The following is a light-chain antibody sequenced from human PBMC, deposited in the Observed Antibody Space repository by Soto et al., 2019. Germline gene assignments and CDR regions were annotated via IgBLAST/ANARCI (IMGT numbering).Light chain of an antibody. CDR2: LGS. Sequence: IVMTQSPLSLPVTPGEPASISCRSSQSLLHGDGYYYLDWYLQKPGQSPQLLIYLGSNRAAGVPYRFSGSGSGTDFPLRISRVEAEDVGVYYCMQALHTPTFGQGTKVEIK. CDR3: MQALHTPT. V-gene: IGKV2-28*01. J-gene: IGKJ1*01. CDR1: QSLLHGDGYYY.